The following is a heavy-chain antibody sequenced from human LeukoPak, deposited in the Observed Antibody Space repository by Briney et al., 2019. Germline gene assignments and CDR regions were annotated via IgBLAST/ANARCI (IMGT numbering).Heavy chain of an antibody. CDR3: ARSNCSGCNCYNRMVTVYYFDF. D-gene: IGHD2-15*01. Sequence: SETLSLTCTVSGGSVRSSSCYWGWIRQPPGKGLEWIGNIYYNGNTYYNPPLKSRATISVDRSENQFSLRLTSVTAADTAVYYCARSNCSGCNCYNRMVTVYYFDFWGQGTLVAVSS. J-gene: IGHJ4*02. CDR2: IYYNGNT. V-gene: IGHV4-39*01. CDR1: GGSVRSSSCY.